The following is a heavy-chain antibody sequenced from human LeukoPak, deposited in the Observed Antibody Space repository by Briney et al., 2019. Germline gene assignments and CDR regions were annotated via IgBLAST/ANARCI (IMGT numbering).Heavy chain of an antibody. CDR2: ISGRSNYI. D-gene: IGHD2-2*01. CDR1: GFTFSTFG. V-gene: IGHV3-21*01. CDR3: ARGSTLGSCTSSSCHNWFDP. Sequence: GGSLRLSCAASGFTFSTFGMNWVRQAPGEGLEWVSSISGRSNYIFYADSVKGRFTISRDNAENSLYLLLNSLRVEDTAVYYCARGSTLGSCTSSSCHNWFDPWGQGTLVTVSS. J-gene: IGHJ5*02.